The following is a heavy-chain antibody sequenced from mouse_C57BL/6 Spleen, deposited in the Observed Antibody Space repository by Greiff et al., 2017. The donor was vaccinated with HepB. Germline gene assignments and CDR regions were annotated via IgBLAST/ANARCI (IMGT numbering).Heavy chain of an antibody. CDR1: GYAFSSYW. V-gene: IGHV1-80*01. CDR3: ARGETLGYFDY. D-gene: IGHD1-2*01. Sequence: QVQLQQSGAELVKPGASVKISCKASGYAFSSYWMNWVKQRPGKGLEWIGQIYPGDGDTNYNGKFKGKATLTADKSSSTAYMQLSSLTSEDSAVYFCARGETLGYFDYWGQGTTLTVSS. CDR2: IYPGDGDT. J-gene: IGHJ2*01.